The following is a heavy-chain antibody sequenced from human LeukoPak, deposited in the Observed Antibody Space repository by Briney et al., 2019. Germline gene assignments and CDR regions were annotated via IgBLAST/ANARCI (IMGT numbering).Heavy chain of an antibody. J-gene: IGHJ6*03. Sequence: SETLSLTCTVSGGSISSYYWSWIRQPAGKGLEWIGRIYTSGSTNYNPSLKSRVTMSVDTSKNQFSLKLSSVTAADTAVYYCARASGYQLYYYYYMDVWGKGTTVTVSS. D-gene: IGHD5-12*01. CDR3: ARASGYQLYYYYYMDV. V-gene: IGHV4-4*07. CDR2: IYTSGST. CDR1: GGSISSYY.